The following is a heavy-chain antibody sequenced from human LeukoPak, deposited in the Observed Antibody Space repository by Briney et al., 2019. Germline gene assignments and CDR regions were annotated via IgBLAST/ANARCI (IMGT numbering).Heavy chain of an antibody. CDR2: INSDGNST. D-gene: IGHD3-10*01. CDR1: GFTFSSYW. V-gene: IGHV3-74*01. J-gene: IGHJ5*02. Sequence: GGSLRLSCAASGFTFSSYWMHWVRQAPGKGLVWVSRINSDGNSTNYADSMKGRFTISRDNAKNTLYLQMNSLRAEDTAVYYCARVQYYGSGSYYNWFDPWGQGTLVTVSS. CDR3: ARVQYYGSGSYYNWFDP.